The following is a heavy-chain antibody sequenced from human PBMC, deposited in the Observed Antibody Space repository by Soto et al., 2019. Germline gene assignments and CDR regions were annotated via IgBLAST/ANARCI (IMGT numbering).Heavy chain of an antibody. CDR3: ARHEAAAGLTFDY. V-gene: IGHV4-39*01. J-gene: IGHJ4*02. Sequence: QLQLQESGPGLVNPSETLSLTCTVSGGSITSSTYYWGWVRQPPGKGLEWVGSFSYRGSTYYYPSLKSRVTISVDTSKNQFYLKLTSVTAADTTVFFCARHEAAAGLTFDYWGQGTLVTVPS. D-gene: IGHD6-13*01. CDR1: GGSITSSTYY. CDR2: FSYRGST.